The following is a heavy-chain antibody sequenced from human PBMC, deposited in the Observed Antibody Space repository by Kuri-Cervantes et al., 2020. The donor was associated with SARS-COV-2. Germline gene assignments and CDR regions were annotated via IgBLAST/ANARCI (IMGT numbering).Heavy chain of an antibody. J-gene: IGHJ4*02. V-gene: IGHV4-4*09. D-gene: IGHD5-24*01. Sequence: SETLSLTCAVYGGSFSGYYWSWIRQPPGKGLEWIGYIYTSGSTNYNPSLKSRVTISLDTSKNHVSLRLTSATAADTAVYYCGRVSWLPLWRRYSDSWGQGTLVTVSS. CDR1: GGSFSGYY. CDR3: GRVSWLPLWRRYSDS. CDR2: IYTSGST.